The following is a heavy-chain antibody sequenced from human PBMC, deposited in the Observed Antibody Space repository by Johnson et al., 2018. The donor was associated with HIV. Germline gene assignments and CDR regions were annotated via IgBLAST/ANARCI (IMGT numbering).Heavy chain of an antibody. CDR1: GFTFSSYD. CDR3: AKDRRHGWEVRGAFDI. V-gene: IGHV3-48*04. CDR2: ISSSGSTI. Sequence: MLLVESGGGVVQPGRSLRLSCAASGFTFSSYDMHWVRQAPGKGLEWVSYISSSGSTIYYADSVKGRFTISRDNAKNSLYLQMNSLIAEDTALYYCAKDRRHGWEVRGAFDIWGQGTMVTVSS. D-gene: IGHD1-26*01. J-gene: IGHJ3*02.